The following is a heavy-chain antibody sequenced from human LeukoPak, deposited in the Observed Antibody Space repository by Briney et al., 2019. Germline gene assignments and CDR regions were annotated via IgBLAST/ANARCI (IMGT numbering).Heavy chain of an antibody. V-gene: IGHV3-23*01. CDR1: GFTFSSYG. CDR3: AKDRGYSGYDPLDY. Sequence: PGGSLRLSCAASGFTFSSYGMSWVRQAPGKGLEWVSAISGGGGSTYYADSVKGRFAISRDNSKNTLYLQMNSLRAADTAVYYCAKDRGYSGYDPLDYWGQGTLVTVSS. D-gene: IGHD5-12*01. J-gene: IGHJ4*02. CDR2: ISGGGGST.